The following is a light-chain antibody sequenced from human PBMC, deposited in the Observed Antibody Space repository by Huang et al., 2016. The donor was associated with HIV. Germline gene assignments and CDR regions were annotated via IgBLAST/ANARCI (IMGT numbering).Light chain of an antibody. CDR1: QNVSSSY. CDR3: QQYGSSPYT. CDR2: GAS. J-gene: IGKJ2*01. Sequence: EIVLTQSPGTLSLSPGERATPSCRASQNVSSSYLAWYEQKPGQAPRLLIYGASSRATGIPDRFSGRGSGTDFTLTISRLEPEDCAVYYCQQYGSSPYTFGQGTKLEIK. V-gene: IGKV3-20*01.